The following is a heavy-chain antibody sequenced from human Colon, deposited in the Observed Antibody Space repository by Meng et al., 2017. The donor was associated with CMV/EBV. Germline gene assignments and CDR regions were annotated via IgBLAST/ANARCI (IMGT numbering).Heavy chain of an antibody. CDR3: ARDLRVWFGEFKN. V-gene: IGHV1-2*02. CDR1: GYTLPGYD. J-gene: IGHJ4*02. CDR2: INPNSGGT. D-gene: IGHD3-10*01. Sequence: GQLGGEGKKPGAPRKVACTVFGYTLPGYDMPWVRQAPGQGLEWMGWINPNSGGTNYAQKFQGRVTMTRDTSISTAYMELSRLRSDDTAVYYCARDLRVWFGEFKNWGQGTLVTVSS.